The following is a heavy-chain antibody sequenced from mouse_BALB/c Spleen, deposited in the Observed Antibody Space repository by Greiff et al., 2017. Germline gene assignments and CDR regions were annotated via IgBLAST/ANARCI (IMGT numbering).Heavy chain of an antibody. D-gene: IGHD1-2*01. Sequence: VQGVESGPGLVAPSQSLSITCTVSGFSLTSYGVHWVRQPPGKGLEWLGVIWAGGSTNYNSALMSRLSISKDNSKSQVFLKMNSLQTDDTAMYYCARELLRLRPPAYWGQGTLVTVSA. CDR3: ARELLRLRPPAY. CDR1: GFSLTSYG. CDR2: IWAGGST. J-gene: IGHJ3*01. V-gene: IGHV2-9*02.